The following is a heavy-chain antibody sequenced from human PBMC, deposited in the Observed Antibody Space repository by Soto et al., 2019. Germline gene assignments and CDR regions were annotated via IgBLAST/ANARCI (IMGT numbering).Heavy chain of an antibody. V-gene: IGHV3-33*01. D-gene: IGHD6-13*01. CDR3: ARGSIVAAEYGMYV. Sequence: QVRLVESGGGVVQPGRSLRLSCAASGFSFSSYGMHWVRQAPGKGLGGVAVIWHDGSKKYYADSVKGRLIISRDNSKNTLYVQINSLRAEDTAVYFCARGSIVAAEYGMYVWGQGTTVTVS. J-gene: IGHJ6*02. CDR2: IWHDGSKK. CDR1: GFSFSSYG.